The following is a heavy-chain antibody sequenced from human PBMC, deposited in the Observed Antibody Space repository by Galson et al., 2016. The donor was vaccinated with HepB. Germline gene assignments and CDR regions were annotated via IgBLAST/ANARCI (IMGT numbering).Heavy chain of an antibody. CDR1: GDSVSSNSAA. CDR2: TYYRSKWYN. J-gene: IGHJ6*02. D-gene: IGHD6-13*01. Sequence: CAISGDSVSSNSAAWTWIRQSPSRGLEWLGRTYYRSKWYNDYAVSVKSRITINPDTSKNQFSLQLNSVTPEDTAVYYCAGRQSAGYYGMDGWGQGTTVTVSS. V-gene: IGHV6-1*01. CDR3: AGRQSAGYYGMDG.